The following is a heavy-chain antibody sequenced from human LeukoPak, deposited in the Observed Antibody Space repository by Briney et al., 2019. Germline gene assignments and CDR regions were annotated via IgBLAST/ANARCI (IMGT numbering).Heavy chain of an antibody. Sequence: GGSLRLSCAASGFTFSTYSMNWVRQAPGKGLEWVSYISSSSSTIYYADSVKGRFTISRDNAKNSLYLQVNSLRAEDTAVYYCAREVGSGSYLRFDAWGQGTLVTVSS. CDR1: GFTFSTYS. V-gene: IGHV3-48*04. CDR2: ISSSSSTI. J-gene: IGHJ5*02. D-gene: IGHD3-10*01. CDR3: AREVGSGSYLRFDA.